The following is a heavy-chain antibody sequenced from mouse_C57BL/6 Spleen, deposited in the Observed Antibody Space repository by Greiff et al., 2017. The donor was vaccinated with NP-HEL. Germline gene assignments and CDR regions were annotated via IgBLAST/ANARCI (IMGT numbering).Heavy chain of an antibody. CDR2: IYPGDGDT. CDR3: ARGGDEGFAY. J-gene: IGHJ3*01. Sequence: VQLQQSGPELVKPGASVKISCKASGYAFSSSWMNWVKQRPGKGLEWIGRIYPGDGDTNYNGKFKGKATLTADKSSSTAYMQLSSLTSEDSAVYFCARGGDEGFAYWGKGTLVTVSA. CDR1: GYAFSSSW. D-gene: IGHD3-3*01. V-gene: IGHV1-82*01.